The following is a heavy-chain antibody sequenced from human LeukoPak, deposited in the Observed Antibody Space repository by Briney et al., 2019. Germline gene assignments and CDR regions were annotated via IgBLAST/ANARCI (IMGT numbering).Heavy chain of an antibody. CDR1: GYSFTSYW. V-gene: IGHV5-51*01. D-gene: IGHD2-15*01. CDR3: ARLDCTGGGCYSHSDY. Sequence: GESLKISCKGSGYSFTSYWIGWVRQMPGKGLERMGIIYPGDSDTRYSPSFQGQVTISADKSISTAYLQWSSLKASDTAMYYCARLDCTGGGCYSHSDYWGQGTLVTVSS. J-gene: IGHJ4*02. CDR2: IYPGDSDT.